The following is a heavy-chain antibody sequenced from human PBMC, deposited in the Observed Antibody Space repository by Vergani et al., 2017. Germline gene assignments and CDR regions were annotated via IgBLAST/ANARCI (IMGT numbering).Heavy chain of an antibody. CDR3: AHSIEYCGGDCYYY. CDR1: GGTFSSYA. Sequence: QVQLVQSGAEVKKPGSSVKVSCKASGGTFSSYAISWVRQAPGQGLEWMGRIIPILGIANYAQKFQGRVTITADKSTSTAYMELSSLRSEDTAVYYCAHSIEYCGGDCYYYWGQGTLVTVSS. V-gene: IGHV1-69*04. CDR2: IIPILGIA. D-gene: IGHD2-21*01. J-gene: IGHJ4*02.